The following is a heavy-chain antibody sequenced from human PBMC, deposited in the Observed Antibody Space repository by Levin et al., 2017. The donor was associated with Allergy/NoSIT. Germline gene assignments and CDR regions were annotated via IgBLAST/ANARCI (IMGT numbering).Heavy chain of an antibody. CDR3: AREGRSSRVGSNWFDP. CDR2: IKQDGSEK. J-gene: IGHJ5*02. V-gene: IGHV3-7*01. Sequence: GGSLRLSCAASGFTFSSYWMSWVRQAPGKGLEWVANIKQDGSEKYYVDSVKGRFTISRDNAKNSLYLQMNSLRAEDTAVYYCAREGRSSRVGSNWFDPWGQGTLVTVSS. CDR1: GFTFSSYW. D-gene: IGHD2-2*01.